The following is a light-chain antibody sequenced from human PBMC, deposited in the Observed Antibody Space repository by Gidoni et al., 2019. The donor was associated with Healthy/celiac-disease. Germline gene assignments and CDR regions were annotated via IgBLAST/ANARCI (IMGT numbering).Light chain of an antibody. J-gene: IGKJ4*01. CDR2: AAS. Sequence: DIQMTQSSSSLSASVGDRVTITCRASQGIRYDLGRYQQKPGKATKRLIYAASSLQSGVPSRFSGSGSGTEFTLTISSLQPEDFATYYCLQHKSYPLTFGGGTKVEIK. CDR3: LQHKSYPLT. V-gene: IGKV1-17*01. CDR1: QGIRYD.